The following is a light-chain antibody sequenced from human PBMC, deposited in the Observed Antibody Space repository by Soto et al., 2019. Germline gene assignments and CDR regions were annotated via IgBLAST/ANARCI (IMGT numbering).Light chain of an antibody. CDR3: QQYTNFPLT. V-gene: IGKV1-5*01. J-gene: IGKJ4*01. Sequence: DIQMTQSPSTLSASVGDRVTITCRASQSISSWLAWYQQKPGKAPKLRIHEASRLETGVPSRFSGSESGTEFTLTMSGLHAEDSATYYCQQYTNFPLTFGGGTKVDIK. CDR1: QSISSW. CDR2: EAS.